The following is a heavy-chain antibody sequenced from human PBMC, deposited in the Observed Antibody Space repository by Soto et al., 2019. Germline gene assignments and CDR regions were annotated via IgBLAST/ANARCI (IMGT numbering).Heavy chain of an antibody. CDR2: INTDNGNT. J-gene: IGHJ4*02. CDR3: ARNARFTDNLSFDY. CDR1: GYTFTRDG. Sequence: QVQLVQSGAEVQKPGASVKVSCKASGYTFTRDGINWVRQAPGHGLEWMGWINTDNGNTNYAQKLQDRVTMNTETSTTTAYMERRSLRSDDTAVYYCARNARFTDNLSFDYWGQGTLVTVSS. D-gene: IGHD3-3*01. V-gene: IGHV1-18*01.